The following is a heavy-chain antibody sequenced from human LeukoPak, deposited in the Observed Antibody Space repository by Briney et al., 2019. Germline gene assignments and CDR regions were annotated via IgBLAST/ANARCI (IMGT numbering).Heavy chain of an antibody. CDR3: ARHGYTSGWVRS. CDR1: GFTVSSNY. V-gene: IGHV3-53*01. J-gene: IGHJ4*02. Sequence: PGGSLRLSCEASGFTVSSNYMSWVRQAPGKGLEWVSVIYSGGSTYYADSVKGRFTISRDNSKNTLYLQMNSLRAGDTAVYYCARHGYTSGWVRSWGQGTLVTVST. D-gene: IGHD6-19*01. CDR2: IYSGGST.